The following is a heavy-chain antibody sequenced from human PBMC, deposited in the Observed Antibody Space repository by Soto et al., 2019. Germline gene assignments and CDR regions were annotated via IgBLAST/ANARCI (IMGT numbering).Heavy chain of an antibody. CDR1: GGSISSGGYY. Sequence: QVQLQESGPGLVKPSQTLSLTCTVSGGSISSGGYYWSWIRQHPGKGLEWIGYIYYSGSTYYNPSLKSRVTISVDTSKNQFSLKLSSVTAADTAVYYCARGPSLRYFDWVLFDPWGQGTLVTVSS. D-gene: IGHD3-9*01. J-gene: IGHJ5*02. V-gene: IGHV4-31*03. CDR2: IYYSGST. CDR3: ARGPSLRYFDWVLFDP.